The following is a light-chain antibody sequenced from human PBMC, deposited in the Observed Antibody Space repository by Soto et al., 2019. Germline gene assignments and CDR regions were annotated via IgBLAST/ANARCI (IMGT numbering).Light chain of an antibody. CDR2: AAS. CDR1: QSISYS. J-gene: IGKJ1*01. V-gene: IGKV1-39*01. Sequence: DIQLTQSPSSLSASVGDRVTITCRASQSISYSLNWYQQKPGKAPKVLISAASSLQSGVPSRFSGSGSGTNFALTISGPEPADFATYYCQQSYRTPPAFGQGTKVDIK. CDR3: QQSYRTPPA.